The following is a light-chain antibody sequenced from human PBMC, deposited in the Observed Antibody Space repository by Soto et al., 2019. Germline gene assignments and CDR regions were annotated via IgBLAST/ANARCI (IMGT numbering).Light chain of an antibody. CDR1: SSDVGGYNY. CDR3: SSYTSSTTPYV. V-gene: IGLV2-14*03. Sequence: QSALTQPASVSGSPGQSITISCTGTSSDVGGYNYVSWYQRHPGKAPKLMIFDVSNRPSGVSNRFSGSKSANTASLTISGLQAEDEADYFCSSYTSSTTPYVFVTGTKVTVL. J-gene: IGLJ1*01. CDR2: DVS.